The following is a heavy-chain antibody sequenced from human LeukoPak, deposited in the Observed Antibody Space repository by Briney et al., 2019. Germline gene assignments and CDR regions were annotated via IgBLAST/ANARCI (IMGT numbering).Heavy chain of an antibody. CDR2: ISSSGSAT. CDR3: ARELGIVAVPVDY. CDR1: GFSFRRHN. V-gene: IGHV3-48*02. Sequence: PGGSLRQSHAGSGFSFRRHNKDWVRQAPGKGLEWVSYISSSGSATYYADSVKGRFTISRDNAKNSLYLQMGSLRDEDTAVYYCARELGIVAVPVDYWGQ. D-gene: IGHD5-12*01. J-gene: IGHJ4*02.